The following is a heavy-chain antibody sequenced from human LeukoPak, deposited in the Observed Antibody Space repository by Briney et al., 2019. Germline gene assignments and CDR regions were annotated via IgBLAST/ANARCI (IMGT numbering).Heavy chain of an antibody. CDR1: GFTFNSYE. CDR3: ARARCSSTSCYRGYYGMDV. D-gene: IGHD2-2*01. J-gene: IGHJ6*02. V-gene: IGHV3-48*03. CDR2: ISSSGSTI. Sequence: GGSLRLSCAASGFTFNSYEMNWVRQAPGKGLEWVSYISSSGSTIYYADSVKGRFTISRDNAKNSLYLQMNSLRAEDTAVYYCARARCSSTSCYRGYYGMDVWGQGTTVTVSS.